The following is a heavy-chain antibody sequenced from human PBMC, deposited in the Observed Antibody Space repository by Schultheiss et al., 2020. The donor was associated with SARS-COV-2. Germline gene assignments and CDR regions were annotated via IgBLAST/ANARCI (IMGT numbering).Heavy chain of an antibody. J-gene: IGHJ4*02. D-gene: IGHD6-6*01. CDR1: GFSLSTNGMR. V-gene: IGHV2-70*04. CDR3: ARSYSAARPYDY. CDR2: IDWDDDK. Sequence: SGPTLVKPTQTLTLTCTFSGFSLSTNGMRVSWIRQPPGKALEWLARIDWDDDKFYSTSLKTRLTISKDTSKNQVVLTMTNMDPVDTATYYCARSYSAARPYDYWGQGTLVTVSS.